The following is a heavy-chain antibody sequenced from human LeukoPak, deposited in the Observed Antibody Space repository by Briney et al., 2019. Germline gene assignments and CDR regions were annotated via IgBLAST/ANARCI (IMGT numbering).Heavy chain of an antibody. CDR2: VKQDGSET. Sequence: GGSLRLSCAASGFTFSNCWMNWVRQALGRGLEWVANVKQDGSETHYVDSVIGRFTISRDNAKNLLYLEMNSLRGEDTAVYYCASDPDSTIWPQYFQHWGQGALVTVSS. D-gene: IGHD6-13*01. CDR3: ASDPDSTIWPQYFQH. J-gene: IGHJ1*01. CDR1: GFTFSNCW. V-gene: IGHV3-7*04.